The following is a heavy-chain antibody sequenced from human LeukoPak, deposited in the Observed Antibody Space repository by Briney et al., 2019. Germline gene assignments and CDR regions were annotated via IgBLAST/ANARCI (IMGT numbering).Heavy chain of an antibody. CDR3: ARLVGAATDPFDY. Sequence: SETLSLTCTVSGASISSSTYYWGWTRQPPGKGLEWIGSISYSGTTYYNPSLKSRVTISVDTSKNQFSLKLSSVTAADTAVYYCARLVGAATDPFDYWGQGTLVTVSS. CDR1: GASISSSTYY. CDR2: ISYSGTT. V-gene: IGHV4-39*01. D-gene: IGHD2-15*01. J-gene: IGHJ4*02.